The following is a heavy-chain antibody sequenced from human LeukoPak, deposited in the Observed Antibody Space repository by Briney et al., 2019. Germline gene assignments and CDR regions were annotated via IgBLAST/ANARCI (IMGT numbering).Heavy chain of an antibody. V-gene: IGHV4-34*01. CDR3: ARVLRLWFGESPYYYYYYMDV. Sequence: SETLSLTCAVYGGSFSGYYWSWIRQPPGKGLEWIGEINHSGSTYYNPSLKSRVTISVDTSKNQFSLTLSSVTAADTAVCYCARVLRLWFGESPYYYYYYMDVWGKGTTVTISS. J-gene: IGHJ6*03. D-gene: IGHD3-10*01. CDR1: GGSFSGYY. CDR2: INHSGST.